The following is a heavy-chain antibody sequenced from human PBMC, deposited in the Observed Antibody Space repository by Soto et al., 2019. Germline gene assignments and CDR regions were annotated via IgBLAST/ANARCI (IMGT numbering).Heavy chain of an antibody. J-gene: IGHJ5*02. V-gene: IGHV4-34*01. CDR3: ARVKPFYYYGSGSYYRPSYNWFDP. CDR1: GGSFSGYY. Sequence: SATLSLTCSVYGGSFSGYYWSWIRPPPGKGLEWIGEINHSGSTNYNPSLKSRVTISVDTSKNQFALKLSSVTAADTAVYYCARVKPFYYYGSGSYYRPSYNWFDPWGQGTLVTVSS. D-gene: IGHD3-10*01. CDR2: INHSGST.